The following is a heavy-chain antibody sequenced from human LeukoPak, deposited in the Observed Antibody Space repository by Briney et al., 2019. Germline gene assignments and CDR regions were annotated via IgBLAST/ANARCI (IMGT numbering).Heavy chain of an antibody. CDR1: GGSISSYY. V-gene: IGHV4-59*01. CDR3: ARVSQWFGELSRFDY. Sequence: PPETLSLTCTVSGGSISSYYWSWIRQPPGKGLEWIGYIYYSGSTNYNPSLKSRVTISVDTSKNQFSLKLSSVTAADTAVYYCARVSQWFGELSRFDYWGQGTLVTVSS. J-gene: IGHJ4*02. CDR2: IYYSGST. D-gene: IGHD3-10*01.